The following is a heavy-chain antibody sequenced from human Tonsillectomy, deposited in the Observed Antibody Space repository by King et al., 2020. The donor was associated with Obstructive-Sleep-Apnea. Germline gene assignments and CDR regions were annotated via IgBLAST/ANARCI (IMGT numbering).Heavy chain of an antibody. CDR3: ARDQIQQLVPYNWFDP. CDR2: IIPIFGTA. Sequence: VQLVQSGAEVKKPGSSVKVSCKASGGTFSSYAISWVRQAPGQGLEWMGGIIPIFGTANYAQKFQGRVTITADESTGTAYMELSSLSSEDTAVYYCARDQIQQLVPYNWFDPWGQGTLVTVSS. CDR1: GGTFSSYA. J-gene: IGHJ5*02. V-gene: IGHV1-69*01. D-gene: IGHD6-13*01.